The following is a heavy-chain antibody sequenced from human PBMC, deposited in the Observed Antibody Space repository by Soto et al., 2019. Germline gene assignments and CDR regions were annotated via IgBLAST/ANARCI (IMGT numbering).Heavy chain of an antibody. D-gene: IGHD2-8*02. CDR1: GGSFSGYY. CDR3: ARDKITGLFDY. CDR2: INHSGST. V-gene: IGHV4-34*01. Sequence: PSETLSLTCAVYGGSFSGYYWTWIRQPPGTGLEWIGEINHSGSTNYNPSLKSRVTISVDTSKNQFSLKLTSVTAADTAVYYCARDKITGLFDYWGQGTQVTV. J-gene: IGHJ4*02.